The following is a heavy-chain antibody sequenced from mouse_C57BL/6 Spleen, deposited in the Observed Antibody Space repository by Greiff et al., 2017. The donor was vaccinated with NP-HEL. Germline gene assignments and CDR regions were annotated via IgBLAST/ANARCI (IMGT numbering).Heavy chain of an antibody. Sequence: VQLQQSGAELVRPGASVTLSCKASGYTFTDYEMHWVKQTPVHGLDWIGAIDPETGGTAYNQKFKGKAILTADISSSTAYMELRSLTSEDSAVYDCTRWGTTVVTPTWFAYGGQGTLVAVSA. CDR3: TRWGTTVVTPTWFAY. D-gene: IGHD1-1*01. CDR2: IDPETGGT. CDR1: GYTFTDYE. J-gene: IGHJ3*01. V-gene: IGHV1-15*01.